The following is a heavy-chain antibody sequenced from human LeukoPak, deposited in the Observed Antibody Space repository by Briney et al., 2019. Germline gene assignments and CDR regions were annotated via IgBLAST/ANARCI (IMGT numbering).Heavy chain of an antibody. Sequence: ASVNVSCKASGYTFTSYGISWVRQAPGQGLEWMGWIRVDNGNTKYAQKLQGRVTMTTDTSTSTAYMELRSLTSDDTAVYYCARDWGYSVDYWGQGTLVTVSS. CDR2: IRVDNGNT. CDR1: GYTFTSYG. J-gene: IGHJ4*02. V-gene: IGHV1-18*01. D-gene: IGHD4-11*01. CDR3: ARDWGYSVDY.